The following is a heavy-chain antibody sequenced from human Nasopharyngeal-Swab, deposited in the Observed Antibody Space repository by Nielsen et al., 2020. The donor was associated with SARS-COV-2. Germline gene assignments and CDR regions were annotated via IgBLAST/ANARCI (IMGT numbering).Heavy chain of an antibody. Sequence: GESLKISCAASGFTFDDYAMHWVRQAPGKGLEWVSLISGDGGSTYYADSVKGRFTISRDNSKNSLYLQMSSLRTEDTALYYWALIGWFGEFQDRGPGGAFDIWGQGTMVTVSS. D-gene: IGHD3-10*01. J-gene: IGHJ3*02. CDR3: ALIGWFGEFQDRGPGGAFDI. V-gene: IGHV3-43*02. CDR2: ISGDGGST. CDR1: GFTFDDYA.